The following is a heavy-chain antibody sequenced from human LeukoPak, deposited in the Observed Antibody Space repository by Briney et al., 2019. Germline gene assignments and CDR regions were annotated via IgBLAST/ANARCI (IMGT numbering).Heavy chain of an antibody. V-gene: IGHV4-30-4*08. D-gene: IGHD3-3*01. CDR3: ARGVVSRLDY. CDR2: IDYSGST. J-gene: IGHJ4*02. CDR1: GGSISSGDYY. Sequence: PSETLSLTCTVSGGSISSGDYYWSWVRQPPGKGLEWIGYIDYSGSTYYNPSLKSRVIISGDTSKNQFSLKLSSVTAADTAVFYCARGVVSRLDYWGQGTLVTVSS.